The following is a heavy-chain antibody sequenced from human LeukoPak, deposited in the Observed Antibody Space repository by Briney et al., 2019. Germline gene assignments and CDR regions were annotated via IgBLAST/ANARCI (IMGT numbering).Heavy chain of an antibody. CDR2: IYHSGST. Sequence: SSETLSLTCAVYGGSFSGYYWSWIRQPPGKGLEWIGYIYHSGSTYYNPSLKSRVTISVDRSKNQFSLKLSSVTAADTAVYYCARGADYSNQYYYYGMDVWGQGTTVTVSS. CDR1: GGSFSGYY. CDR3: ARGADYSNQYYYYGMDV. V-gene: IGHV4-34*01. D-gene: IGHD4-4*01. J-gene: IGHJ6*02.